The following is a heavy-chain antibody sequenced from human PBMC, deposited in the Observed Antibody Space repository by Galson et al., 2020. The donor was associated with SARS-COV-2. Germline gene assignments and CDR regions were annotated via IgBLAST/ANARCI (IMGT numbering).Heavy chain of an antibody. J-gene: IGHJ4*02. D-gene: IGHD3-22*01. Sequence: KIGESLKISCAASGFTFSDYYMSWIRQAPGKGLEWVSYISSSGSTIYYADSVKGRFTISRDNAKNSLYLQMNSLRAEDTAVYYCARVSPMIVGRHFDYWGQGTLVTVSS. CDR1: GFTFSDYY. V-gene: IGHV3-11*01. CDR2: ISSSGSTI. CDR3: ARVSPMIVGRHFDY.